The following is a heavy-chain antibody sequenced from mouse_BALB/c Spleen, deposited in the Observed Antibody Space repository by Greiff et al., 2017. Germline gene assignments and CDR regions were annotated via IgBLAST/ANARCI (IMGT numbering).Heavy chain of an antibody. Sequence: EVQLQQSGPGLVKPSQSLSLTCTVTGYSITSDYAWNWIRQFPGNKLEWMGYISYSGSTSYNPSLKSRISIARDTSKNQFFLQLNSVTTEDTATYYCARQTGYFDYWGQGTTLTVSS. V-gene: IGHV3-2*02. CDR3: ARQTGYFDY. CDR1: GYSITSDYA. J-gene: IGHJ2*01. D-gene: IGHD4-1*01. CDR2: ISYSGST.